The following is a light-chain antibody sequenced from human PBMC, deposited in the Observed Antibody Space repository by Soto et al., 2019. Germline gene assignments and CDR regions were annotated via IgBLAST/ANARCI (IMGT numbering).Light chain of an antibody. V-gene: IGKV3-15*01. J-gene: IGKJ1*01. CDR3: QQYNNWGT. CDR2: GAS. Sequence: EIVMTQSPATLSVSPGERATLSCTASQSISSNLAWYQQKPGQAPRLLIYGASTRATGIPARFSGSGSGTEFSLTISSLQSEDFALYYCQQYNNWGTFGQGTKVELK. CDR1: QSISSN.